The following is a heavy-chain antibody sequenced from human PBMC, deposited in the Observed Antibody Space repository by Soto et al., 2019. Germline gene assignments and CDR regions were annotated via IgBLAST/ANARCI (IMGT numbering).Heavy chain of an antibody. CDR1: GLTVSGTKY. CDR3: ASWHEREHAYDV. V-gene: IGHV3-53*01. CDR2: LYDVFGS. D-gene: IGHD1-1*01. J-gene: IGHJ3*01. Sequence: DVQLVESGGGLIQPGESLRLSCAAFGLTVSGTKYVAWVRQAPGKGLEWVSALYDVFGSFYADSVKGRFTTSSDRSKSTVYLQMNDLRPDDTAVYYCASWHEREHAYDVRGQGTTVIFSS.